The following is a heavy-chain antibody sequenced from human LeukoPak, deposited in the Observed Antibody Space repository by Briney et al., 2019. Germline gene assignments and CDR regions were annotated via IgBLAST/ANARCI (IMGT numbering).Heavy chain of an antibody. CDR2: INSDGSTT. Sequence: GWSLRLSCAASGFTFSNYWMHWVRQAPGKGLVWVARINSDGSTTNYADSVKGRFTISRDNAKNTLYLQMNSLRAEDTAVYYCARLTPPFDYWGQGTLVTVSS. D-gene: IGHD3-16*01. CDR3: ARLTPPFDY. V-gene: IGHV3-74*01. CDR1: GFTFSNYW. J-gene: IGHJ4*02.